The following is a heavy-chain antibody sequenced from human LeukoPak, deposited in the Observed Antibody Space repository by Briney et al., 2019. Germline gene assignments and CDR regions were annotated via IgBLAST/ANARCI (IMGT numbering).Heavy chain of an antibody. CDR2: IRYDGSNK. V-gene: IGHV3-30*02. J-gene: IGHJ4*02. CDR1: GFTFSSYG. Sequence: PGGSLRLSCAASGFTFSSYGMHWVRQGPGKGLEWVAFIRYDGSNKYYADSVKGRFTISRDNSKNTLYLQMNSLRAEDTAVYCCAKDNYYGSGSYYNGGFLFDYWGQGTLVTVSS. CDR3: AKDNYYGSGSYYNGGFLFDY. D-gene: IGHD3-10*01.